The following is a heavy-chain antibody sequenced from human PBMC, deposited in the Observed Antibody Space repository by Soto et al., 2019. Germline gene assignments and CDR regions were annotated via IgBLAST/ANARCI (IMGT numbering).Heavy chain of an antibody. CDR3: ATRGTQGRWLEFADY. CDR1: GGTFSSLG. CDR2: IIPNSGRT. Sequence: QVQLLQSGAEVKRPGSSVKVSCEASGGTFSSLGFTWVRQAPGQGLEWMGGIIPNSGRTTFAQKFQGRVTITADESTRATYMERNTPTSDDTAMYYCATRGTQGRWLEFADYWGHGNLVTVSS. J-gene: IGHJ4*01. D-gene: IGHD5-12*01. V-gene: IGHV1-69*01.